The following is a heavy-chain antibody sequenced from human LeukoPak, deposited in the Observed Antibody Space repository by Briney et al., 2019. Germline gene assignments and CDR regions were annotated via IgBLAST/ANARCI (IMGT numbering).Heavy chain of an antibody. J-gene: IGHJ4*02. D-gene: IGHD3-22*01. Sequence: GRSLRLSCAASGFTFSSYAMSWVRQAPGKGLEWVSAISGSGGSTYYADSVKGRFTVSRDNSKNTLYLQMNSLRAEDTAVYYCAKGRPTYYYDSSGYGFDYWGQGTLVTVSS. CDR3: AKGRPTYYYDSSGYGFDY. CDR1: GFTFSSYA. CDR2: ISGSGGST. V-gene: IGHV3-23*01.